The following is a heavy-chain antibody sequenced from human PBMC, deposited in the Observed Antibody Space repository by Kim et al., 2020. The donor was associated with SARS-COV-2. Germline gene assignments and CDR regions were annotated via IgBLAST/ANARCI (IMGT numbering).Heavy chain of an antibody. CDR3: ARGANCGMDV. Sequence: ASVKVSCKASGYTFSGYYMHWVRQAPGQGLEWMGRIHPYSGGANYAQNFQGRVTMTRDTSISTAYMELSSLRSDDTAVYYCARGANCGMDVWSHGATVT. CDR2: IHPYSGGA. CDR1: GYTFSGYY. J-gene: IGHJ6*02. V-gene: IGHV1-2*06.